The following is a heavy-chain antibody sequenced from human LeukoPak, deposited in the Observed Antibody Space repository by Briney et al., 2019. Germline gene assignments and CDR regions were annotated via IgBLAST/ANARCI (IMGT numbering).Heavy chain of an antibody. CDR2: ISAYNGNT. J-gene: IGHJ3*02. Sequence: GASVKVSCKASGYTFTSYGTSWVRQAPGQGLEWMGWISAYNGNTNYAQKLQGRVTMTTDTSTSTAYMELRSLRSDDTAVYYCARPYSSGYEDAFDIWGQGTMVTVSS. CDR3: ARPYSSGYEDAFDI. CDR1: GYTFTSYG. V-gene: IGHV1-18*01. D-gene: IGHD3-22*01.